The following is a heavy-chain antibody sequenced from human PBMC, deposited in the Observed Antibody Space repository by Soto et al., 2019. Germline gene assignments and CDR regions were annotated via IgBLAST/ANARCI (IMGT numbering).Heavy chain of an antibody. CDR2: IKSKTDGGTT. CDR3: TTAGHDILTGYPPHDAFDI. V-gene: IGHV3-15*01. Sequence: GGSLRLSCAASGFTFSNAWMSWVRQAPGKGLEWVGRIKSKTDGGTTDYAAPVKGRFTISRDDSKNTLYLQMNSLKTEDTAVYYCTTAGHDILTGYPPHDAFDIWGQGTMVTVSS. CDR1: GFTFSNAW. J-gene: IGHJ3*02. D-gene: IGHD3-9*01.